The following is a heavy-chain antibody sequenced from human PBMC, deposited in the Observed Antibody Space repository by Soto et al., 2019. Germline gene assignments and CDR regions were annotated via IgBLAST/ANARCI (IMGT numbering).Heavy chain of an antibody. CDR3: DKGGYYSLFDI. CDR2: ISGSGGRT. J-gene: IGHJ3*02. D-gene: IGHD3-16*01. CDR1: GFPFSSYA. V-gene: IGHV3-23*01. Sequence: LRLSCVGSGFPFSSYAMSWVRQTPGKGLEWDSGISGSGGRTYSADSVKGRFTTSRDNSHNTLSLQMHILRVEDTAVYFGDKGGYYSLFDIWGRRKMV.